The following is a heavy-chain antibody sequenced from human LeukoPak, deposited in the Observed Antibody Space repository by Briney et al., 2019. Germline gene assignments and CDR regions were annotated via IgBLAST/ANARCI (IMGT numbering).Heavy chain of an antibody. CDR3: AKDRAYYSDSSGYYLVRAYDY. CDR2: ISYDGSNK. D-gene: IGHD3-22*01. V-gene: IGHV3-30*04. CDR1: GFTFSSYA. J-gene: IGHJ4*02. Sequence: PGGSLRLSCAASGFTFSSYAMHWVRQAPGKGLEWVALISYDGSNKYYADSVKARFIISRDNSKNTLYLQMNSLRAEDTAVYYCAKDRAYYSDSSGYYLVRAYDYWGQGTLVTVSS.